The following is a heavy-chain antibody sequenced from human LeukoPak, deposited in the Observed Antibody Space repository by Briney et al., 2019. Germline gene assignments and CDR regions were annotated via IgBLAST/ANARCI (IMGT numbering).Heavy chain of an antibody. CDR3: ARLSRRGYSYGYGR. Sequence: SSETLSLTCTVSGGSISSYYWSWIRQPPGKGLEWIGEINHSGSTNYNPSLKSRVTISVDTSKNQFSLKLSSVTAADTAVYYCARLSRRGYSYGYGRWGQGTLVTVSS. D-gene: IGHD5-18*01. CDR1: GGSISSYY. CDR2: INHSGST. J-gene: IGHJ4*02. V-gene: IGHV4-34*01.